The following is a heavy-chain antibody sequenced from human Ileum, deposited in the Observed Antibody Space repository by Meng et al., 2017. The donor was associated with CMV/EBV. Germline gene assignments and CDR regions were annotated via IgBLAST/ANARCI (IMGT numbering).Heavy chain of an antibody. CDR1: SVSSGTYY. CDR3: TREDCSGGSCYAQMDV. CDR2: IYHSGSP. J-gene: IGHJ6*02. V-gene: IGHV4-61*01. Sequence: SVSSGTYYWSWIRQYPGKGLEWIGYIYHSGSPTYNPSLKSRVSMSVDTSKNQFSLDLTSVTAADTAVYHCTREDCSGGSCYAQMDVWGQGTTVTVSS. D-gene: IGHD2-15*01.